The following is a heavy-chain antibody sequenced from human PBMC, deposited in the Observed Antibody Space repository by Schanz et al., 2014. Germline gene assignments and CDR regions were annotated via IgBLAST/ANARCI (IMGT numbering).Heavy chain of an antibody. V-gene: IGHV3-30*18. CDR3: AKDATHIDIVLVPTAIDY. D-gene: IGHD2-2*01. Sequence: QVPLVESWGGVVQPGRSLRLSCAASGFTFSSYGMHWVRQAPGKGLEWVAAMSYDGSIKYYGDSVKGRFTISRDNSKNTLYLHMNTLRSEDTAVYYCAKDATHIDIVLVPTAIDYWGQGTLVTVSS. J-gene: IGHJ4*02. CDR2: MSYDGSIK. CDR1: GFTFSSYG.